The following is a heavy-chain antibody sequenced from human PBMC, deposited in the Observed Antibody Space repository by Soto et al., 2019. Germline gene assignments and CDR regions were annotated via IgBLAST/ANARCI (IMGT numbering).Heavy chain of an antibody. CDR2: MNPNSGNT. D-gene: IGHD3-16*01. Sequence: QVHLVQSGAEVTKPGASVKVSCKASGYTFTSYDINWVRQATGQGLEWMGWMNPNSGNTGYAQKFQGRVTMTRITSISTAYLELSSLRSEDTAVYYCARGRIGGYCFDPWGQGTLVTVSS. J-gene: IGHJ5*02. CDR3: ARGRIGGYCFDP. V-gene: IGHV1-8*01. CDR1: GYTFTSYD.